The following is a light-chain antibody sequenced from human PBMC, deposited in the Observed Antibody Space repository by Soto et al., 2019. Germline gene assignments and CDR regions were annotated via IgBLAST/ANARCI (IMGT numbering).Light chain of an antibody. CDR2: EVN. CDR3: CSFAGSNPFPYV. V-gene: IGLV2-23*02. CDR1: ISDVGSHNL. Sequence: QSVLTQPASVSGSPGQSITISCTGTISDVGSHNLVSWYQQHPDKAHKLIIYEVNERPSGVSSRFSGSKSGNTASLTVSGLQPDDEADYHCCSFAGSNPFPYVFGTGTKVTVL. J-gene: IGLJ1*01.